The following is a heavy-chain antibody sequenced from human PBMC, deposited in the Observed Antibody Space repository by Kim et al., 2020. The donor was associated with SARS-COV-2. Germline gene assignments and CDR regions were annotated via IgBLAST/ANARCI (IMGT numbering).Heavy chain of an antibody. D-gene: IGHD2-2*01. Sequence: SVKVSCKASGGTFSSYAISWVRQAPGQGLEWMGGIIPIFGTANYAQKFQGRVTITADESTSTAYMELSSLRSEDTAVYYCARNNCSSTSCYAFSWFDPWGQGTLVTVSS. CDR1: GGTFSSYA. CDR2: IIPIFGTA. J-gene: IGHJ5*02. V-gene: IGHV1-69*13. CDR3: ARNNCSSTSCYAFSWFDP.